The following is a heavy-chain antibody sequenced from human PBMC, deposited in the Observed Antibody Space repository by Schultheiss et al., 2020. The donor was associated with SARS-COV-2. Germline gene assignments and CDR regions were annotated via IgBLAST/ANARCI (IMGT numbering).Heavy chain of an antibody. Sequence: ASVKVSCKASGYTFTGYYMHWVRQAPGQGLEWMGWINPNSGGTNYAQKFQGRVTMTRDTSISTAYMELSRLRSDDTAVYYCAREGHNYYDSSGHKENYYYYGMDVWGQGTTVTVSS. CDR2: INPNSGGT. V-gene: IGHV1-2*02. CDR3: AREGHNYYDSSGHKENYYYYGMDV. D-gene: IGHD3-22*01. CDR1: GYTFTGYY. J-gene: IGHJ6*02.